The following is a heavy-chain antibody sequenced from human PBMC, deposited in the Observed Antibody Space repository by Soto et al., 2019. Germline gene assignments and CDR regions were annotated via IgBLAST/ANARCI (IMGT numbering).Heavy chain of an antibody. CDR3: AKDLGPLRLLNYYFYGLDV. CDR1: GFTVSSSY. Sequence: PGGSLRLSCNASGFTVSSSYMSWVRQAPGMGLEWVAVIESGGSTHYADSVKGRFTISRDNSKSMIYLQLHTLRAEDTAVYYCAKDLGPLRLLNYYFYGLDVWGQGTTVTVSS. D-gene: IGHD2-15*01. J-gene: IGHJ6*02. V-gene: IGHV3-53*01. CDR2: IESGGST.